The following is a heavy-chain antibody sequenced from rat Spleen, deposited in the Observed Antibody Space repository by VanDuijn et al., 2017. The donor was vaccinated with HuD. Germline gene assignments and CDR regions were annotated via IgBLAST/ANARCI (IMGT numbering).Heavy chain of an antibody. Sequence: EVQLVESGGGLVQPGRSMKLSCADSGFTFGDYGMAWVRQTPTKGLEWVATISSDGGRNFYRDSVKGRFTISRDNAKSSLYLHMNSLRSEDTATYYCSPLPGRNLAYWGQGVVVTVSS. CDR1: GFTFGDYG. D-gene: IGHD1-4*01. V-gene: IGHV5-20*01. CDR2: ISSDGGRN. CDR3: SPLPGRNLAY. J-gene: IGHJ2*01.